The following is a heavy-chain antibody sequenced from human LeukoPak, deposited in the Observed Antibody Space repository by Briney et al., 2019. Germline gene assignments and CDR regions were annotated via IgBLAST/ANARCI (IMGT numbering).Heavy chain of an antibody. Sequence: YPGSVKGRFTISRDNSKNTLYLQMNSLRAEDTAVYYCAKDGDGYYDFWSGYYPNWFDPWGQGTLVTVSS. V-gene: IGHV3-23*01. D-gene: IGHD3-3*01. CDR3: AKDGDGYYDFWSGYYPNWFDP. J-gene: IGHJ5*02.